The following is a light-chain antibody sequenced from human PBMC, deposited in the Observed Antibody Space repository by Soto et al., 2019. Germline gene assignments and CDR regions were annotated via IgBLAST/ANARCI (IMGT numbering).Light chain of an antibody. J-gene: IGLJ2*01. V-gene: IGLV8-61*01. CDR2: STN. CDR1: SGSVSTSYY. Sequence: QTVVTQEPSFSVSPGGTVTLTCGLSSGSVSTSYYPSWYRQTPGQPPRTLIYSTNTRSSGVPDRFSGSILGNKAALTITGAQADDESDYYCVLYMGSGISNVVFGRGTKLTVL. CDR3: VLYMGSGISNVV.